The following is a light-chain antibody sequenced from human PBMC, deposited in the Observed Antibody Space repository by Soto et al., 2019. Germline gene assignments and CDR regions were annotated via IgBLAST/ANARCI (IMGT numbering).Light chain of an antibody. V-gene: IGKV1-39*01. CDR2: AAS. CDR1: QSISNH. Sequence: DIQMTQSPSSLSASVGDRVTITCRASQSISNHLNWYQHKPRKAPKDLIYAASSFQSGVPSRFSGSGSGTNFTLTISSLQPEDFATYYCQQSYRTPHTFGQGTKLETK. J-gene: IGKJ2*01. CDR3: QQSYRTPHT.